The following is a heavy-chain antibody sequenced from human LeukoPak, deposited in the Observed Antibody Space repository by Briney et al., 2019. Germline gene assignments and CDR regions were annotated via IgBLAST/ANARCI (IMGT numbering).Heavy chain of an antibody. D-gene: IGHD3-9*01. CDR3: AKAQGLLRYLDWRPSSEEDI. J-gene: IGHJ3*02. CDR1: GFTFSSYG. V-gene: IGHV3-30*02. CDR2: IRYDGSNK. Sequence: GGSLRLSCAASGFTFSSYGMHWVRQAPGKGLEWVAFIRYDGSNKYYADSVKGRFTISRDNSKNTLYLQMNSLRAEDTAVYYCAKAQGLLRYLDWRPSSEEDIWGQGTMVTVSS.